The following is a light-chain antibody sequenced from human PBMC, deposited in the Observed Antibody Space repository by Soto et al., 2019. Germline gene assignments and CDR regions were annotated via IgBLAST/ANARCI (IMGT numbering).Light chain of an antibody. CDR1: SGQSSYA. Sequence: QPVLTQSPSASASLGASVKLTCTLSSGQSSYAIAWHQQQPEKGPRYLMKVNSDGSHSKVDGIPDRFSGSSSGAERYLTISSLQSEDEADYYCQTWDSGIQLFGGGTKLTVL. J-gene: IGLJ2*01. CDR3: QTWDSGIQL. V-gene: IGLV4-69*01. CDR2: VNSDGSH.